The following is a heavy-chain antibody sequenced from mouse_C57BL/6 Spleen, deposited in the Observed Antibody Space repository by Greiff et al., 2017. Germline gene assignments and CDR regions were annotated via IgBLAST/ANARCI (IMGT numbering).Heavy chain of an antibody. CDR2: IYPGDGDT. CDR3: ARYTVVAHWYFDV. Sequence: VQLQESGAELVKPGASVKISCKASGYAFSSYWMNWVKQRPGKGLEWIGQIYPGDGDTNSNGKFKGKATLTADKSSSTAYMQLSSLTSEDSAVYFCARYTVVAHWYFDVWGTGTTVTVSS. D-gene: IGHD1-1*01. V-gene: IGHV1-80*01. J-gene: IGHJ1*03. CDR1: GYAFSSYW.